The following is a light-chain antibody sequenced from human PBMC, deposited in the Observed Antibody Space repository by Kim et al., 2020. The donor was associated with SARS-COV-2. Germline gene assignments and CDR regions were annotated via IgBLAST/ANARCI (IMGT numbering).Light chain of an antibody. CDR3: QQDYNLFT. CDR2: DAS. Sequence: PGKRVTLSCRASQSVSSSYLTWSQQKPGQAPRLLIYDASTRDTGIPARFTGSGSGTDFTLTIGSLQPEDFAVYYCQQDYNLFTFGPGTKVDIK. CDR1: QSVSSSY. J-gene: IGKJ3*01. V-gene: IGKV3D-7*01.